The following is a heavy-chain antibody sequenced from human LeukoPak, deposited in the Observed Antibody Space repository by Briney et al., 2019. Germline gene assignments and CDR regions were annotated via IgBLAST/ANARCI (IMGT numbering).Heavy chain of an antibody. Sequence: ASVKVSCKASGYTFSSYYVHWVRQAPGQGLEWMGILNPRGDITSYAQNFQGRVTVTRDTSTNTVYMELSSLRSDDTALYYCARGPLTTVTTLDYWGQGTLVTVSS. CDR2: LNPRGDIT. V-gene: IGHV1-46*01. CDR1: GYTFSSYY. J-gene: IGHJ4*02. CDR3: ARGPLTTVTTLDY. D-gene: IGHD4-17*01.